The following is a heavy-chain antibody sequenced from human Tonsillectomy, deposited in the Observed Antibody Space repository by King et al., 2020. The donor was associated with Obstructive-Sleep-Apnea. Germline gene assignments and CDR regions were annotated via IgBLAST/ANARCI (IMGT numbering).Heavy chain of an antibody. V-gene: IGHV3-7*01. D-gene: IGHD3-16*01. J-gene: IGHJ4*02. CDR1: GFTFSSYW. CDR2: INQDGSDK. CDR3: AGVMGVEGDFDS. Sequence: VQLVESGGGLVQPGGSLRLSCAASGFTFSSYWMNWVRQAPGKGLEWVANINQDGSDKYYVDSLKGRFTISRDNAKNSLYLQMNSLKAEDTAVYYCAGVMGVEGDFDSWGQGTLVTVSS.